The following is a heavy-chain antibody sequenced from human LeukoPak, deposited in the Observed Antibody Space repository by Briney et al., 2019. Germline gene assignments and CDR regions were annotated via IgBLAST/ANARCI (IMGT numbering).Heavy chain of an antibody. J-gene: IGHJ5*02. V-gene: IGHV3-23*01. Sequence: GGSLRLSCAASGFTFSSYAMSWVRQAPGKGLEWVSAISGSGGSTYYADSVKGRFTISRDNSKNTLYLQMNSLRAEDTAVYYCAKDRITMAPKPDWFDPWGQGTLVTVSS. CDR3: AKDRITMAPKPDWFDP. CDR2: ISGSGGST. CDR1: GFTFSSYA. D-gene: IGHD3-10*01.